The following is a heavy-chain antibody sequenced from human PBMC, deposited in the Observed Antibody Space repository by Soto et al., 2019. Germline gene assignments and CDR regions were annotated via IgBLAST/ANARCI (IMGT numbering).Heavy chain of an antibody. CDR2: MNPNSGNT. CDR3: AGSDTAVADDAFDI. D-gene: IGHD5-18*01. CDR1: GYTFTSYD. Sequence: ASVKVSCKASGYTFTSYDINWVRQATGQGLEWMGWMNPNSGNTGYAQKFQGRVTMTSNTSISTAYMGLSSLRSEDTAVYYCAGSDTAVADDAFDIWGQGTMVTVSS. V-gene: IGHV1-8*01. J-gene: IGHJ3*02.